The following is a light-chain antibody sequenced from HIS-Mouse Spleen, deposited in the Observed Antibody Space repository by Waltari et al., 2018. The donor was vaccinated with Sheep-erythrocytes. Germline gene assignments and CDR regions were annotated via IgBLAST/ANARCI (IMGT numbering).Light chain of an antibody. V-gene: IGLV1-44*01. CDR2: SNT. J-gene: IGLJ2*01. Sequence: QSVLTQPPSASGTPGQRVTISCSGSSSNIGRTPVNWYQQLPGTAPKLLIYSNTARPSGVPDRLSGSKSGTAGSLAISGLQSEDEDDYYCAAWDDSLNGVVVGGGTKLTVL. CDR1: SSNIGRTP. CDR3: AAWDDSLNGVV.